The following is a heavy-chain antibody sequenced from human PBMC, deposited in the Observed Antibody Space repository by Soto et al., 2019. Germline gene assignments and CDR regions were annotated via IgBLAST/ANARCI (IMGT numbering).Heavy chain of an antibody. Sequence: QVQLVQSGAEVKKPGASVKFSCKASGYTFPSYGIIWVRQAPGQGLEWMGWISAYNGNTNYAQKLQGRVTMTTDTSTSTAYMDLRSLRSDDTAGYYWAGDSDHYSSGWNARYGMDVWGQGTTVTVSS. V-gene: IGHV1-18*01. CDR3: AGDSDHYSSGWNARYGMDV. D-gene: IGHD6-19*01. CDR2: ISAYNGNT. J-gene: IGHJ6*02. CDR1: GYTFPSYG.